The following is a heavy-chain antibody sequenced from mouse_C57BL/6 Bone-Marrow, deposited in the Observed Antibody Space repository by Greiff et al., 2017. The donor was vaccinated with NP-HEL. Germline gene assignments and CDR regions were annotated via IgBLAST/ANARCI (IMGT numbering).Heavy chain of an antibody. D-gene: IGHD1-1*01. CDR3: ARRVYYGSSYDFAY. Sequence: QVQLQQSGAELARPGASVKLSCKASGYTFTSYGISWVKQRTGQGLEWIGEIYPRSGNTYYNEKFKGKATLTADKSSSTAYMELRSLTSEDSAVYFCARRVYYGSSYDFAYWGQGTLVTVSA. J-gene: IGHJ3*01. CDR2: IYPRSGNT. V-gene: IGHV1-81*01. CDR1: GYTFTSYG.